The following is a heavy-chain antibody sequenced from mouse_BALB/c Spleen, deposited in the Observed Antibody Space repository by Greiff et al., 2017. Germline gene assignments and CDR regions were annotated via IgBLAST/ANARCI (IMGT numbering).Heavy chain of an antibody. CDR3: AGYGNYYAMDY. D-gene: IGHD2-1*01. J-gene: IGHJ4*01. V-gene: IGHV1-63*02. CDR2: IYPGGGYT. CDR1: GYTFTNYW. Sequence: QVQLQQSGAELVRPGTSVKISCKASGYTFTNYWLGWVKQRPGHGLEWIGDIYPGGGYTKYNEKFKGKATLTADTSSSTAYMQLSSLTSEDSAVYFCAGYGNYYAMDYWGQGTSVTVSA.